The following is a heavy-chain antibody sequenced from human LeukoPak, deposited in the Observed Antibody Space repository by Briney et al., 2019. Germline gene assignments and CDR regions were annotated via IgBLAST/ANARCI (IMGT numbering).Heavy chain of an antibody. CDR1: GFTFSSYS. Sequence: GGSLRLSCEASGFTFSSYSMNWVRQAPGKGLEWISYISTSTTTIYYANSVKGRFTISRDNAKNTLYLQMNSLRAEDTAVYYCARGRGYGSGSYGFEYWGQGTLVTVSS. CDR2: ISTSTTTI. J-gene: IGHJ4*02. V-gene: IGHV3-48*01. CDR3: ARGRGYGSGSYGFEY. D-gene: IGHD3-10*01.